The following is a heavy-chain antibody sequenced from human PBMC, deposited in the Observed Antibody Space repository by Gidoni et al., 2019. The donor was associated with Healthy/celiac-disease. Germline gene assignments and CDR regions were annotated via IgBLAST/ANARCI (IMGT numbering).Heavy chain of an antibody. CDR3: TRGIGVCSSTSCYGGSWFDP. CDR2: IRSKAYGGTT. Sequence: EVQLVESGGGLVQPGRSLRLSCTASGFTFGDYAMSWFRQAPGKGLEWVGFIRSKAYGGTTEYAASVKGRFTISRDDSKSIAYLQMNSLKTEDTAVYYCTRGIGVCSSTSCYGGSWFDPWGQGTLVTVSS. CDR1: GFTFGDYA. D-gene: IGHD2-2*01. V-gene: IGHV3-49*03. J-gene: IGHJ5*02.